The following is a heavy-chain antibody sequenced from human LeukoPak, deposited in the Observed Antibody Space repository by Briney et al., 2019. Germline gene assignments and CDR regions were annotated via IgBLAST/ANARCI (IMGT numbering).Heavy chain of an antibody. Sequence: QTGGSLRLSCAASGFTFSSYAMSWVRQAPGKGLEWVSAISGSGGSTYCADSVKGRFTISRDNSKNTLYLQMNSLRAEDTAVYYCAKAKPEWEQNQGIDYWGQGTLVTVSS. CDR2: ISGSGGST. D-gene: IGHD1-26*01. CDR1: GFTFSSYA. J-gene: IGHJ4*02. V-gene: IGHV3-23*01. CDR3: AKAKPEWEQNQGIDY.